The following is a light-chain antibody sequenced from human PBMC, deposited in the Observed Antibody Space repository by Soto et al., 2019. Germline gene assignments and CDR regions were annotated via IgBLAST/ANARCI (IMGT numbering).Light chain of an antibody. CDR2: GAS. V-gene: IGKV3-11*01. CDR1: QSVGSY. J-gene: IGKJ2*01. CDR3: QQRGSRPLYT. Sequence: EIVLTQSPATLSLSPGERATLSCRASQSVGSYLAWYQHKPGQAPRLLMYGASNRATGIPARFSGSGSATDFTLTISSLEPEDFAVYFCQQRGSRPLYTFGQGTKLEIK.